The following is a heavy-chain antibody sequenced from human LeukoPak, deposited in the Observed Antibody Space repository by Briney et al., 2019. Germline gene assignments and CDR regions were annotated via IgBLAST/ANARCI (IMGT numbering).Heavy chain of an antibody. V-gene: IGHV1-69*04. CDR1: GGSFSSYA. D-gene: IGHD3-22*01. CDR3: ATYYYDSSGYYSYFDY. Sequence: SVKVSCKASGGSFSSYAISWVRQAPGQGLEWMGRIIPILGIANYAQKFQGRVTITADKSTSTAYMELSSLRSEDTAVYYCATYYYDSSGYYSYFDYWGQGTLVTVSS. J-gene: IGHJ4*02. CDR2: IIPILGIA.